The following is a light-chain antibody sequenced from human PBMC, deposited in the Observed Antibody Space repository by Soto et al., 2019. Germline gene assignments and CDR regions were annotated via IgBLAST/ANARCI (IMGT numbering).Light chain of an antibody. V-gene: IGKV1-39*01. CDR1: QSISSY. CDR3: QQSYSTPIT. Sequence: DIQMTQSPSSLSESVGERVTITCLSSQSISSYLNWYQQKPGKAPKLLIYAASSLQSGVPSRFSGSGSGTDFTLTISSLQPEDFATYYCQQSYSTPITFGQGTRLEI. CDR2: AAS. J-gene: IGKJ5*01.